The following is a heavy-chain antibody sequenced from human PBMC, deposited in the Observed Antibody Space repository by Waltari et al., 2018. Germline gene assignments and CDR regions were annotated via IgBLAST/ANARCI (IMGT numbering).Heavy chain of an antibody. D-gene: IGHD3-16*02. V-gene: IGHV4-34*01. CDR2: INHSGST. CDR3: ARGGYYDYIWGSYHLYYFDY. J-gene: IGHJ4*02. Sequence: QVQLQQWGAGLLKPSETLSLTCAVYGGSFSGYYWSWIRQPPGKGLEWIGEINHSGSTNSNPSLKSRVTISVDTSKNQFSLKLSSVTAADTAVYYCARGGYYDYIWGSYHLYYFDYWGQGTLVTVSS. CDR1: GGSFSGYY.